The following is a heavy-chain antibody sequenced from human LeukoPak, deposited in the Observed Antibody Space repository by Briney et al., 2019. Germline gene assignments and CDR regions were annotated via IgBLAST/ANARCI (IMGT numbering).Heavy chain of an antibody. CDR2: IDYSGSI. J-gene: IGHJ5*02. V-gene: IGHV4-39*01. D-gene: IGHD3-3*01. Sequence: SETLSLTCTVSGDSSSNSIYYWGWIRQPPGKGLEWIGTIDYSGSIYYNPSLKSRATISIDTSKNQFSLKLSSVTAADTAVYYCVASGVRFLEWLRFDPWGQGTLVTVSS. CDR3: VASGVRFLEWLRFDP. CDR1: GDSSSNSIYY.